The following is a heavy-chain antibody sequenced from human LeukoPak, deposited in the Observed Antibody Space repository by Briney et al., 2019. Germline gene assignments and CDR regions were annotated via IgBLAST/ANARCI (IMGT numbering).Heavy chain of an antibody. V-gene: IGHV4-34*01. D-gene: IGHD3-9*01. CDR3: ARGRYDILTGYPPTFDY. Sequence: SETLSLTCAVYGGSFSGYYWSWIRQPPGKGLEWIGYIYHSGSTYYNPSLKSRVTISVDRSKNQFSLKLSSVTAADTAVYYCARGRYDILTGYPPTFDYWGQRTLVTVSS. J-gene: IGHJ4*02. CDR2: IYHSGST. CDR1: GGSFSGYY.